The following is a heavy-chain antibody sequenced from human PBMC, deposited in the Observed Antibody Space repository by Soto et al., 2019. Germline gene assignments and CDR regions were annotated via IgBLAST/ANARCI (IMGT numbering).Heavy chain of an antibody. Sequence: SETLSLTCTLSGGSITSGRYNWSWIRQAPGKGREGGGGIQSSRNTHHTAPLKRRATISIDPSRNRFSLKLVSVTAADTVVYYCGRTDSNGAWAAWYWGQGIQVTVSS. CDR2: IQSSRNT. CDR1: GGSITSGRYN. CDR3: GRTDSNGAWAAWY. V-gene: IGHV4-61*01. D-gene: IGHD2-8*01. J-gene: IGHJ4*02.